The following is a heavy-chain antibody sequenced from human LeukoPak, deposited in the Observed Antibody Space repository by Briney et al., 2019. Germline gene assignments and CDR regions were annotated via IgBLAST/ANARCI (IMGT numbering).Heavy chain of an antibody. Sequence: SVKVSCKASGGTFSSYAISWVRQAPGQGLEWMGRIIPILGIANYAQKFQGRVTITADKSTSTAYMELSSLRSEDTAVYYCASSGVGYDFWSGQPYYGMDVWGQGNTVTVSS. V-gene: IGHV1-69*04. CDR1: GGTFSSYA. CDR3: ASSGVGYDFWSGQPYYGMDV. J-gene: IGHJ6*02. CDR2: IIPILGIA. D-gene: IGHD3-3*01.